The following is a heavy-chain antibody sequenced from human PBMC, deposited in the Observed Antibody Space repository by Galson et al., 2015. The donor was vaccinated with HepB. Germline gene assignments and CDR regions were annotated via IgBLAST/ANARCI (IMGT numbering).Heavy chain of an antibody. V-gene: IGHV4-30-4*01. CDR2: ISYSGRT. Sequence: GGSISSSDSHWSWIRQPPGQGLEWIGYISYSGRTSYNPSLKSRLTILLDTSQNQFSLKLTSVTAADTAVYYCVRVITGTSNYDHWGQGTLVTVSS. CDR1: GGSISSSDSH. D-gene: IGHD1-7*01. J-gene: IGHJ4*02. CDR3: VRVITGTSNYDH.